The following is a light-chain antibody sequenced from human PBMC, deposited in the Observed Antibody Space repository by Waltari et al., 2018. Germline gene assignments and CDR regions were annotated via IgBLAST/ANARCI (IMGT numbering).Light chain of an antibody. CDR2: GAS. J-gene: IGKJ2*01. CDR1: QSVSGN. CDR3: QQYNDWPQT. Sequence: IVMTQSPATLSVSPGERVTLSCRASQSVSGNLAWYQQKPRQAPRRLMYGASTRAAGVPTRFSGSGSGTEFTVTISSLQSEDFAVYYCQQYNDWPQTFGQGTKLETK. V-gene: IGKV3-15*01.